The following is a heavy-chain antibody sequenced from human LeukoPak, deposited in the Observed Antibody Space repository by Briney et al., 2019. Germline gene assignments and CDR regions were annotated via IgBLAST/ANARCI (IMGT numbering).Heavy chain of an antibody. CDR2: IRSSSTTI. CDR1: GFTFSSYS. D-gene: IGHD3-10*01. CDR3: ARDRDYAFDI. Sequence: GGSLRLSCAASGFTFSSYSMNWVRQAPGKGLEWVSYIRSSSTTIYYADSVKGRFTISTDSAKNSLYLQMNSLRAEDTAVYYCARDRDYAFDIWGQGTMVTVSS. J-gene: IGHJ3*02. V-gene: IGHV3-48*01.